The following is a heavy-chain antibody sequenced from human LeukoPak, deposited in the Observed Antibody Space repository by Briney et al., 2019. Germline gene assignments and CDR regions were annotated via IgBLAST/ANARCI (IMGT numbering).Heavy chain of an antibody. CDR1: GFTVSSNY. CDR3: ASGPTYYYDSSGYTGFDY. D-gene: IGHD3-22*01. Sequence: PGGSLRLSCAASGFTVSSNYMSWVRQAPGKGLEWVSVIYSGGSTYYADSVKGRFTISRDNSKNTLYLQMNSLRAEDTAVYYCASGPTYYYDSSGYTGFDYWGQGTLVTVSS. CDR2: IYSGGST. V-gene: IGHV3-53*01. J-gene: IGHJ4*02.